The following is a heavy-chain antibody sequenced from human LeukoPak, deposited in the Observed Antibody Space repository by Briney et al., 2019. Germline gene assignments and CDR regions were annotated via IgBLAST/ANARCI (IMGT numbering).Heavy chain of an antibody. J-gene: IGHJ5*01. V-gene: IGHV4-39*01. Sequence: SETLSLTCTVSGGSLSSSSYYWGWIRQPPGKGLEWIGSIYYSGSTQYNPSLKSRVTISVDTSKNQFSLKLSSVTAADTAVYYCARRALDAATPFDSWGQGTLVTVSS. CDR1: GGSLSSSSYY. CDR3: ARRALDAATPFDS. CDR2: IYYSGST. D-gene: IGHD2-15*01.